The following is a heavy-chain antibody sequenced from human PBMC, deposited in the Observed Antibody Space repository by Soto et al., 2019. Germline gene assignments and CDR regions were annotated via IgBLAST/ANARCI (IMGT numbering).Heavy chain of an antibody. CDR3: AKEYCSGGSCYGWFDP. D-gene: IGHD2-15*01. Sequence: GGSLRLSCAASGFTFSSYAMSWVRQAPGKGLEWVSAISGSGGSTYYADSVKDRFTISRDNSKNTLYLQMNSLRAEDTAVYYCAKEYCSGGSCYGWFDPWGQGTLVTVSS. CDR2: ISGSGGST. V-gene: IGHV3-23*01. CDR1: GFTFSSYA. J-gene: IGHJ5*02.